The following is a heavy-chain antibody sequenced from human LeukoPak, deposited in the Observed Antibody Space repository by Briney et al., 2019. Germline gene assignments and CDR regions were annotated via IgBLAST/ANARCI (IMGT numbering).Heavy chain of an antibody. V-gene: IGHV4-59*01. CDR3: ARDDYRGVTNFDP. J-gene: IGHJ5*02. CDR2: ISYTGST. D-gene: IGHD3-10*01. Sequence: SETPSLTCTVSGGSISPYFWSWIRQPPGKGLEWIGYISYTGSTNYNPSLKSRVTISVGTSKNQFSLQLTSVTAADTAVYYCARDDYRGVTNFDPWGQGTLVTVSS. CDR1: GGSISPYF.